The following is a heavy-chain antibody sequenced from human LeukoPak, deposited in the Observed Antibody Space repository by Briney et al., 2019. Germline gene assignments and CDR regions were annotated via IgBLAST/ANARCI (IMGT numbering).Heavy chain of an antibody. CDR1: GFTVSSNY. J-gene: IGHJ4*02. D-gene: IGHD6-13*01. V-gene: IGHV3-53*01. Sequence: GGSLRLSCAASGFTVSSNYMSWVRQAPGKGLEWVSVIYSGGSTYYADSVKGRFTISRDDSKNTLYLQMNSLRAEDTAVYYCARVESWAFDYWGQGTLVTVSS. CDR3: ARVESWAFDY. CDR2: IYSGGST.